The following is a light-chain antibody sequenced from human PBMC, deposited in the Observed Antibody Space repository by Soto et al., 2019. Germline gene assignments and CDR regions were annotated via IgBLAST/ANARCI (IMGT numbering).Light chain of an antibody. CDR1: QSVSSD. Sequence: EIVMTQSPATLSVSPGERATLSCRASQSVSSDFAWYQQKPGQAPRLLIHGASTRVTGIPDRFSGSGSDTEFTLTISSLQSEDFAVYYSQQYNNRPYTFGQGTKLEIK. J-gene: IGKJ2*01. CDR2: GAS. CDR3: QQYNNRPYT. V-gene: IGKV3D-15*01.